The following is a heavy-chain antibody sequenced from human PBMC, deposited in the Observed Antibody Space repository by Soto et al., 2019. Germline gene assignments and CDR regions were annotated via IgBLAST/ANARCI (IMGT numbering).Heavy chain of an antibody. CDR3: ARVPYYYGSGSYFDY. CDR1: GFSISSYY. V-gene: IGHV4-59*01. Sequence: SETLSLTCTVSGFSISSYYWIWIRQPPGKGLEWIGYIYSSGSTNYNPSLKSRVTISVDTSKNQFSLKLSSVTAADTAVYYCARVPYYYGSGSYFDYWGQGTLVTVSS. CDR2: IYSSGST. J-gene: IGHJ4*02. D-gene: IGHD3-10*01.